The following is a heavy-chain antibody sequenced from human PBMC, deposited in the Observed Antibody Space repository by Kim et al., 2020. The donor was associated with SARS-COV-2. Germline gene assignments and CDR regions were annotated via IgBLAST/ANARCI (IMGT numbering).Heavy chain of an antibody. CDR3: ARHLTTSPYY. Sequence: YTNYSPSFQGHVTISADKSISTAYLQWSSLKASDTAMYYCARHLTTSPYYWGQGTLVTVSS. J-gene: IGHJ4*02. V-gene: IGHV5-10-1*01. CDR2: YT. D-gene: IGHD4-4*01.